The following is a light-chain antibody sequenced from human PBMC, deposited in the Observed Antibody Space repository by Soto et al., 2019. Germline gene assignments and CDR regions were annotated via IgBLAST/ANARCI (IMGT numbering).Light chain of an antibody. CDR2: XXS. CDR1: KLGDKY. J-gene: IGLJ2*01. V-gene: IGLV3-1*01. Sequence: SYELTQPPSVSVSPGQTASITCSGDKLGDKYACWYQQKPGQSPVLVIXXXSKXXSGIPERFSGSNSGNTATLTISGTQAXXXXXXXXXXXXXSTRVVFGGGTKLTVL. CDR3: XXXXXSTRVV.